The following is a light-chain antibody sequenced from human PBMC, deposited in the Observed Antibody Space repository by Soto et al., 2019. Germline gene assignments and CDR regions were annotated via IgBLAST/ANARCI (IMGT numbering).Light chain of an antibody. J-gene: IGKJ1*01. CDR3: QQYGSWPLT. V-gene: IGKV3-15*01. Sequence: IVLTQSPATLSLSPGEGATLSFRASQSVSNYLAWYQQKPGQAPSLLIYGAFTRATGIPARFSGSGSGTEFTLTISSLQSEDFALYYCQQYGSWPLTFGQGTKVDIK. CDR1: QSVSNY. CDR2: GAF.